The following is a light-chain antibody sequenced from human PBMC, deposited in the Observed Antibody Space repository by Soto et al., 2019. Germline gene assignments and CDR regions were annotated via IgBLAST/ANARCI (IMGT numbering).Light chain of an antibody. V-gene: IGKV3-20*01. J-gene: IGKJ1*01. CDR2: GAS. Sequence: IVLTQSPGTLSLSPGERATLSCRASQSVTTQLAWYQQKPGQAPRLIIHGASSRATGVPDRITGSGSGTDFTLSISRLEPEDFAVYYCQQYGGSTRTLGQAPKVDIK. CDR1: QSVTTQ. CDR3: QQYGGSTRT.